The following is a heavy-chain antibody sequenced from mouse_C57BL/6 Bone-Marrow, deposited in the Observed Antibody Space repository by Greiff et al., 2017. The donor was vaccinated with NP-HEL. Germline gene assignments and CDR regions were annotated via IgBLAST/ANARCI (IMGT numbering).Heavy chain of an antibody. Sequence: DVKLQESGPGLVKPSQSLSLTCSVTGYSITSGYYWNWIRQFPGNKLEWMGYISYDGSNNYNPSLKNRISITRDTSKNQFFLKLNSVTTEDTATYYCARAPIYYYGSSYAMDYWGQGTSVTVSS. CDR3: ARAPIYYYGSSYAMDY. J-gene: IGHJ4*01. CDR1: GYSITSGYY. D-gene: IGHD1-1*01. CDR2: ISYDGSN. V-gene: IGHV3-6*01.